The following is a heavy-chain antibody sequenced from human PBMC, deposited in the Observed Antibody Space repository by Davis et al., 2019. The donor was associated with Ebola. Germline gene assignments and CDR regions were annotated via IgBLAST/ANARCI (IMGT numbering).Heavy chain of an antibody. V-gene: IGHV5-51*01. Sequence: GESLKISCKDSGNSFTSHWIAWVRQMPGKGLEWMGIIYLDDSDARYSPSFQGQVTISADKSANTVYLQWSSLKASDTAMYYCARVQNHYDGSGYYDYWGQGTLVTVSS. CDR1: GNSFTSHW. CDR3: ARVQNHYDGSGYYDY. CDR2: IYLDDSDA. D-gene: IGHD3-22*01. J-gene: IGHJ4*02.